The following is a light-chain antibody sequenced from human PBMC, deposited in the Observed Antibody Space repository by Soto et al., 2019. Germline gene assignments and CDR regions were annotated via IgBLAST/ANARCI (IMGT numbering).Light chain of an antibody. CDR1: QSVSSY. CDR2: DAS. V-gene: IGKV3-11*01. CDR3: QQRSNWPPF. J-gene: IGKJ4*01. Sequence: EIVLTQSPATLSLSPGERATLSCRASQSVSSYLAWYQQKPGQAPRLLIYDASNRATGIPARFSGSGSGTDITLTISSLEPEDFAVYYCQQRSNWPPFFGGGTKVEIK.